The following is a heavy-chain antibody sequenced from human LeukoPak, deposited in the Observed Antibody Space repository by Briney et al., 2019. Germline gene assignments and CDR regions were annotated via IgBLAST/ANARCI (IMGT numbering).Heavy chain of an antibody. CDR2: MSYDGSNK. D-gene: IGHD3-10*01. V-gene: IGHV3-30*18. J-gene: IGHJ5*02. CDR3: AKKAFDSGNYHWFDP. Sequence: GRSLRLSCAASGFTFSNYGMHWVRQAPGKGLEWVAIMSYDGSNKYYADSVKGRFTISRDNSKNTLYLQMNSLRAEDTAVYYCAKKAFDSGNYHWFDPWGQGTLVTVSS. CDR1: GFTFSNYG.